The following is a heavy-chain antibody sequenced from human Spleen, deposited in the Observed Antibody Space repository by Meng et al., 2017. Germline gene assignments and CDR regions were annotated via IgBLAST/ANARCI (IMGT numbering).Heavy chain of an antibody. CDR1: GFTVSHNY. J-gene: IGHJ4*02. CDR3: ARSGRWLQLPYFDY. V-gene: IGHV3-66*02. Sequence: GGSLRLSCAASGFTVSHNYMSWVRQAPGKGLEWVSVIYSGGNTYYADSVKGRFTISRDNSKNTLYLQMNNMRAEDTAVYYCARSGRWLQLPYFDYWGQGTLVTVSS. D-gene: IGHD5-24*01. CDR2: IYSGGNT.